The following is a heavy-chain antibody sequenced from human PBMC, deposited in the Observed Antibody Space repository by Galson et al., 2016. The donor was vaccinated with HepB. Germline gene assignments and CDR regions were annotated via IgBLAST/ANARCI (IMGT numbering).Heavy chain of an antibody. D-gene: IGHD4-23*01. CDR3: ARDKRSAKLPYYYDY. J-gene: IGHJ4*01. CDR2: VSRWGGIT. Sequence: SLRLSCAVSGFTFDYHAMSWARPAPGKGLEWVSGVSRWGGITYYAASGKGRFNISRDNSKNVLYLHMSSRRAEDTAVYYCARDKRSAKLPYYYDYWGQGTLITVSS. V-gene: IGHV3-23*01. CDR1: GFTFDYHA.